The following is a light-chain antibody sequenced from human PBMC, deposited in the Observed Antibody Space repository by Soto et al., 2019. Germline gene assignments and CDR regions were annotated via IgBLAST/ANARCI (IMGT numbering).Light chain of an antibody. Sequence: EKMMTQSPVTPSVSPGERTTPPCKAIQSVSSNLAWYQQKPGQAPRLLIYGASTRATGIPARFSGSGSGTEFTLTISSLQSEDFAVYYCQQYKNWPPITFGQGTRLEIK. V-gene: IGKV3-15*01. CDR1: QSVSSN. CDR2: GAS. CDR3: QQYKNWPPIT. J-gene: IGKJ5*01.